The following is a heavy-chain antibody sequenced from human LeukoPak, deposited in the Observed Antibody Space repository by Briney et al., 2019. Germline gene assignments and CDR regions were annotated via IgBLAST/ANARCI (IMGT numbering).Heavy chain of an antibody. CDR2: INHSGST. J-gene: IGHJ4*02. D-gene: IGHD5-18*01. V-gene: IGHV4-34*01. Sequence: GSLRLSCAASGFIFTNYFMSWVCQAPGKGLEWIGEINHSGSTNYNPSLKSRVTISVDTSKNQFSLKLSSVTAADTAVYYCARQYSYGPEFDYWGQGTLVTVSS. CDR1: GFIFTNYF. CDR3: ARQYSYGPEFDY.